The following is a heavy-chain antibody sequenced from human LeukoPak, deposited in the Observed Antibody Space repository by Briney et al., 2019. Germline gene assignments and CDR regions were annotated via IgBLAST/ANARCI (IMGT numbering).Heavy chain of an antibody. CDR2: IIPIVGTA. V-gene: IGHV1-69*05. Sequence: SGKVSCTASGVTFSSYAISWVRQAPGQGIEWMGRIIPIVGTANYAQKFQCRVTITTDESKSTAYMELSSLRSEDTAVYYCAREQKPQYGSSWYSYFQHWGQGTLVTVSS. CDR3: AREQKPQYGSSWYSYFQH. J-gene: IGHJ1*01. CDR1: GVTFSSYA. D-gene: IGHD6-13*01.